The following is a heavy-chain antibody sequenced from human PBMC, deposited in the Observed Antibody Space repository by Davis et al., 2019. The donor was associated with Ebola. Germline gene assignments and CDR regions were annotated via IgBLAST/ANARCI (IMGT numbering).Heavy chain of an antibody. D-gene: IGHD6-13*01. Sequence: GESLKISCETSGFIFRNYVMSWVRQAPGKGLEWVSTFGTGGDTYYADSVKGRFAISRDNSRGTLYLQMNSLRVEDTAVYVAAAGTVLGYWGQGTLVTVSS. CDR2: FGTGGDT. CDR1: GFIFRNYV. CDR3: AAGTVLGY. J-gene: IGHJ4*02. V-gene: IGHV3-23*01.